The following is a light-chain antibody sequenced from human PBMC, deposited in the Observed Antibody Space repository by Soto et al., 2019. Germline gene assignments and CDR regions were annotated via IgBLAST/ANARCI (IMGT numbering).Light chain of an antibody. CDR2: EGS. CDR1: SSDVGSYNL. V-gene: IGLV2-23*01. J-gene: IGLJ2*01. Sequence: QSALTQPASVSGSTGRSITISCTGASSDVGSYNLVSWYQQHPGKAPKLMIYEGSKRPSGVSNRFSGSKSGNTASLTISGLQAEDEANYYCCSYAGSTTLVVFGGGTKLTVL. CDR3: CSYAGSTTLVV.